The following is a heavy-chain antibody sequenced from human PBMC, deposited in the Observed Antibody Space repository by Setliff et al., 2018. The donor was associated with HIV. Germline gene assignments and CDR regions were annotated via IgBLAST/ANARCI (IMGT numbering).Heavy chain of an antibody. CDR3: ARTRGYTYGYIDS. V-gene: IGHV4-39*01. CDR2: IYYSGSP. D-gene: IGHD5-18*01. Sequence: PSETLSLTCNVSGDSTTSSSSYWGWIRQPPGKGLEWIGGIYYSGSPYYNPSLKSQVTISVDTSKNQFSLKLNSVTAADTALYYCARTRGYTYGYIDSWAQGTLVTVSS. CDR1: GDSTTSSSSY. J-gene: IGHJ4*02.